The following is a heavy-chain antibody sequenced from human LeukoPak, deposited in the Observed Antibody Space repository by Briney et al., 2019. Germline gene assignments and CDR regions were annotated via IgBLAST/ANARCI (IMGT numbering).Heavy chain of an antibody. CDR2: INPNSGGT. Sequence: GASVKVSCKASGYTFTGYYMHWVRQAPGQGLEWMGWINPNSGGTNYAQKFQGRVTMTRDTSISTAYMELSRLRSDDTAVYYCARKERGDTYYYDGSGHADHWGQGTLLTVSS. J-gene: IGHJ4*02. D-gene: IGHD3-22*01. CDR1: GYTFTGYY. V-gene: IGHV1-2*02. CDR3: ARKERGDTYYYDGSGHADH.